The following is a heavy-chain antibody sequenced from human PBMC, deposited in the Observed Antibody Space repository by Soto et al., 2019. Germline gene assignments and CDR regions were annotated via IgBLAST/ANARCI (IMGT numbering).Heavy chain of an antibody. Sequence: SQTLSLTCAISGDRVSSNSAAWNWIRQSPSRGLEWLGRTYYRSKWYNDYAVSVKSRMTINPDTTRKHFTLQLNSVTPENTAVYYCARGNVDIVATIASYYYYYYMDVWGKGTTVTVSS. CDR3: ARGNVDIVATIASYYYYYYMDV. CDR1: GDRVSSNSAA. J-gene: IGHJ6*03. V-gene: IGHV6-1*01. D-gene: IGHD5-12*01. CDR2: TYYRSKWYN.